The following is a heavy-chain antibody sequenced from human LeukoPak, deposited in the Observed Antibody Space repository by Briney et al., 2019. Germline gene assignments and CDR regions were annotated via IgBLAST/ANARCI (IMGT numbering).Heavy chain of an antibody. J-gene: IGHJ3*02. CDR3: ATMAYYYDSSGSYAFDI. Sequence: SETLSLTCAVYGGSFSGYYWSWIRQPPGKGLEWIGEINHSGSTNYNPSLKSRVTISVDTSKNQFSLKLSSVTAADTAVYYCATMAYYYDSSGSYAFDIWGQGTMVTVSS. CDR2: INHSGST. D-gene: IGHD3-22*01. CDR1: GGSFSGYY. V-gene: IGHV4-34*01.